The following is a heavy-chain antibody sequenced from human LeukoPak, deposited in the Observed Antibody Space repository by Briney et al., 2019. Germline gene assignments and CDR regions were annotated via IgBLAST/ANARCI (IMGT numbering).Heavy chain of an antibody. CDR1: GFTFSIYA. D-gene: IGHD2-2*01. J-gene: IGHJ4*02. Sequence: PGGSLRLSCAASGFTFSIYAMTWVRQAPGKGPEWVSVISDHGYNTYYAGSVKGRFTISRDNSKNTLYLQMNSLRDEDTALYFCAKVRSTTWSAGFDYWGQGTLVTVSS. CDR3: AKVRSTTWSAGFDY. CDR2: ISDHGYNT. V-gene: IGHV3-23*01.